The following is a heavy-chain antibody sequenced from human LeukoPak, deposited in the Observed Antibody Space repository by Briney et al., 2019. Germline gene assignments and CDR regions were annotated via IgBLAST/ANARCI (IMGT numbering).Heavy chain of an antibody. CDR3: ARGDDSSGYYYGNY. D-gene: IGHD3-22*01. Sequence: GGSLRLSCAASGFTFSNYGMHWVRQAPGKGLEWVAFIRSDGINKYHADSVKGRFTISRDNSKNTLYLQMNSLRAEDTAVYYCARGDDSSGYYYGNYWGQGTLVTVSS. CDR2: IRSDGINK. CDR1: GFTFSNYG. V-gene: IGHV3-30*02. J-gene: IGHJ4*02.